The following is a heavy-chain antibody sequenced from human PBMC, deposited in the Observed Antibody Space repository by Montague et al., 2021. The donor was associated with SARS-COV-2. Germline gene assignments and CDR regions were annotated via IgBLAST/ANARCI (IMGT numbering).Heavy chain of an antibody. CDR2: ISSSGSTI. J-gene: IGHJ6*02. V-gene: IGHV3-48*03. D-gene: IGHD3-10*01. CDR1: GFTFSSYE. Sequence: SLRLSCAASGFTFSSYEMNWVRQAPGKGLEWVSYISSSGSTIYYADSVKGRFTISRDNAKNSLYLQMNSLRAEDTAVYYCARDPGGLPGVYYYGIDVWGQGTTVTVSS. CDR3: ARDPGGLPGVYYYGIDV.